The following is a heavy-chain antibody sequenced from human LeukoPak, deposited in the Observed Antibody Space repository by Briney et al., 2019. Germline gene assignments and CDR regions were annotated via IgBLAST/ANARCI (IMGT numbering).Heavy chain of an antibody. Sequence: ASVKVSCKASGYTFTGYYMHWVRQAPGQGLERMGWINPNSGGTNYAQKFQGRVTMTRDTSISTAYMELSRLRSDDTAVYYCARDPKNFYDSKFDYFHMDVWGKGATVTISS. J-gene: IGHJ6*03. CDR3: ARDPKNFYDSKFDYFHMDV. CDR2: INPNSGGT. D-gene: IGHD3-22*01. CDR1: GYTFTGYY. V-gene: IGHV1-2*02.